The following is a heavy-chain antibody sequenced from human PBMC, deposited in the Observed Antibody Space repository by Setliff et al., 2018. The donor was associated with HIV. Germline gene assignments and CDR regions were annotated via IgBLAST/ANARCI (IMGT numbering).Heavy chain of an antibody. J-gene: IGHJ3*01. CDR3: ARVQMAYAAFDV. V-gene: IGHV4-59*01. CDR2: IYFTWSS. Sequence: KTSETLSLTCTVSGGSISTYYWSWIRQPPGKGLEWIGSIYFTWSSDNNPSLKSRVTLSVDTSKHQFSLKLSSVTAADTAVYYCARVQMAYAAFDVWGQGTMVTVSS. D-gene: IGHD4-17*01. CDR1: GGSISTYY.